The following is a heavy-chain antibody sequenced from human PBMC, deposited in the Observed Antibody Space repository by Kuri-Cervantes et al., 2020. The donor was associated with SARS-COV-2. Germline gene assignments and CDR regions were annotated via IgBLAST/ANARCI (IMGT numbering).Heavy chain of an antibody. Sequence: GESLKISCEVSGFLFSASAIHWVRQASGRGLEWVGRVRGAANNYATAYAASVKGRFTISRDDSKNTLYLQMNSLKTEDTAVYYCTTGGAVWGQGTLVTVSS. CDR2: VRGAANNYAT. D-gene: IGHD4-17*01. CDR3: TTGGAV. V-gene: IGHV3-73*01. CDR1: GFLFSASA. J-gene: IGHJ4*02.